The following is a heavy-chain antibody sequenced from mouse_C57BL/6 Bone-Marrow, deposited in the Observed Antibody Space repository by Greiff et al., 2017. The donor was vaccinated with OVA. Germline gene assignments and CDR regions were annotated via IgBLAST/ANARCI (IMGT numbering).Heavy chain of an antibody. CDR3: ARGRDGYSAVFAY. CDR2: FHPYNDDT. V-gene: IGHV1-47*01. CDR1: GYTFTTYP. D-gene: IGHD2-3*01. Sequence: QVQLQQSGAELVKPGASVKMSCKASGYTFTTYPIEWMKQNHGKSLEWIGNFHPYNDDTKYNEKLKGKATLTVDKSSSTVYLEISRLTSDDSAVYYCARGRDGYSAVFAYWGQVTLVTVSA. J-gene: IGHJ3*01.